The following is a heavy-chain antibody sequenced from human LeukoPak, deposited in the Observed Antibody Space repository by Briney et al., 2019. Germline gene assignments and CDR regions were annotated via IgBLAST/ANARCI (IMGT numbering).Heavy chain of an antibody. CDR1: GYTLTELS. J-gene: IGHJ4*02. V-gene: IGHV1-24*01. CDR2: FDPEDGET. CDR3: ATASFVVRGGLDY. D-gene: IGHD3-10*01. Sequence: ASVKVSFKVSGYTLTELSMHWVRQAPGKGLEWMGGFDPEDGETIYAQKFQGRVTMTEDTSTDAAYMELSSLRSEDTAVYYCATASFVVRGGLDYWGQGTLVTVSS.